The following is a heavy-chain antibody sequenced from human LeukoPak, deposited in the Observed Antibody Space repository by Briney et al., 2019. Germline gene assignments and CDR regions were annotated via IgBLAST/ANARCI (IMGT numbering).Heavy chain of an antibody. CDR1: GYTFTDYY. CDR3: ARDLDDAFDI. J-gene: IGHJ3*02. D-gene: IGHD1-1*01. V-gene: IGHV1-2*02. CDR2: INPKTGST. Sequence: ASVKVSCKASGYTFTDYYIHWVRQAPGPGLEWMGWINPKTGSTNYPQKFQGRVTMTRDTSISTVNMELSRLRSDDTAVYFCARDLDDAFDIWGQGTVVTVSS.